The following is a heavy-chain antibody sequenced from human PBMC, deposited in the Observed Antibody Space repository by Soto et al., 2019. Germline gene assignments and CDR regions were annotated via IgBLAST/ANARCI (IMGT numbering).Heavy chain of an antibody. Sequence: GASVKVACKSSGYSFTIYAMHLVRQAPGQRLERMGWINAGNGDTKYSQKFEGRVTFTRDTFASTVYMELSGLRSEDTAVYFCARDGYCTSTSCRYYYDYWGQGALVTVSS. D-gene: IGHD2-2*03. CDR3: ARDGYCTSTSCRYYYDY. J-gene: IGHJ4*02. CDR2: INAGNGDT. CDR1: GYSFTIYA. V-gene: IGHV1-3*01.